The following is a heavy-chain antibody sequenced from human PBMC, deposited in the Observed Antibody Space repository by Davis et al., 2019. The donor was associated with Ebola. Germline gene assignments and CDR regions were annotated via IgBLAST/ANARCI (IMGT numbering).Heavy chain of an antibody. Sequence: SETLSLTCSVSGGSIRNTKYYCAWVRQPPGKGLEWIGSVFYTGSTFFNSSLKSRVTVPVDTSRNHFSLKLSSVTAADTAVYYCARAVVVVAATPDWFDPWGQGTLVTVSS. D-gene: IGHD2-15*01. V-gene: IGHV4-39*02. CDR3: ARAVVVVAATPDWFDP. CDR2: VFYTGST. J-gene: IGHJ5*02. CDR1: GGSIRNTKYY.